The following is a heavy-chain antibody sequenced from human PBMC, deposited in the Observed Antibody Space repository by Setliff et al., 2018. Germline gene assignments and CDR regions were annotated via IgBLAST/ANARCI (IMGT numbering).Heavy chain of an antibody. J-gene: IGHJ6*02. CDR3: VRDRTAYSYGLDV. CDR1: GESFSNNY. CDR2: IYHNGNT. V-gene: IGHV4-59*01. Sequence: PSETLSLTCSVYGESFSNNYWSWIRQPPGKGLEWIGYIYHNGNTNFNPSLKTRLTMSVDTSKNQFALNLRSVTAADTAVYYCVRDRTAYSYGLDVWGQGTTVTVS. D-gene: IGHD5-18*01.